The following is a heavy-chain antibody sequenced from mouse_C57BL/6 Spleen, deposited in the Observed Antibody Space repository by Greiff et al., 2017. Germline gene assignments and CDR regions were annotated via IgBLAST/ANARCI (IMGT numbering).Heavy chain of an antibody. J-gene: IGHJ4*01. V-gene: IGHV1-55*01. CDR3: ARRYYYGSSSYAMDY. D-gene: IGHD1-1*01. Sequence: QVQLQQSGAELVKPGASVKMSCKASGYTFTSYWITWVKQRPGQGLEWIGDIYPGSGSTNYNEKFKSKATLTVDTSSSTAYMQLSSLTSEDSAVYYCARRYYYGSSSYAMDYWGQGTSVTVSS. CDR1: GYTFTSYW. CDR2: IYPGSGST.